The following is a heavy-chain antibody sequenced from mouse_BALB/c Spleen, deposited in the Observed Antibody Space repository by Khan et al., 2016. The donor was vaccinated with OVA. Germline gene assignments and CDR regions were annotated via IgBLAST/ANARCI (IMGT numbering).Heavy chain of an antibody. CDR1: GYSITSGYY. CDR3: ARGARATYYCDY. D-gene: IGHD3-1*01. J-gene: IGHJ2*03. Sequence: EVQLQESGPGLVKPSQSLSLTCSVTGYSITSGYYWNWIRQFPGNKLEWMGYISYDGSDNCNPSLKNRFSITRDTSKNQFFLKLKSVTTEDTATYDCARGARATYYCDYWGQGTSLTVSS. CDR2: ISYDGSD. V-gene: IGHV3-6*02.